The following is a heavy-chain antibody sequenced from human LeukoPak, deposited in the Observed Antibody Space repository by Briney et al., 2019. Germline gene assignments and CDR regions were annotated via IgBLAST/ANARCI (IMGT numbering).Heavy chain of an antibody. V-gene: IGHV3-30-3*01. CDR3: AKEPFAGYSSGWYWL. J-gene: IGHJ4*02. CDR1: GFTFSRYT. CDR2: ISFDGINN. Sequence: PGGSLRLSCAASGFTFSRYTLFWVRQAPGRGLEWVATISFDGINNYVADSLKGRFTISRDNSKNTLYLQMSSLRAEDTAVYYCAKEPFAGYSSGWYWLWGQGTLVTVSS. D-gene: IGHD6-19*01.